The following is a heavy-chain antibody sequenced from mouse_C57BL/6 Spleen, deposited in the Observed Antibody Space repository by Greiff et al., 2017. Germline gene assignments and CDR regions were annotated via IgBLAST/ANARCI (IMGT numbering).Heavy chain of an antibody. D-gene: IGHD2-1*01. J-gene: IGHJ2*01. V-gene: IGHV1-55*01. CDR2: IYPGSGST. CDR1: GYTFTSYW. Sequence: VKLQQPGAELVKPGASVKMSCKASGYTFTSYWITWVKQRPGQGLEWIGDIYPGSGSTNYNEKFKSKATLTVDTSSSTAYMQLSSLTSEDSAVYYCARGTYGKEDFDYWGQGTTLTVSS. CDR3: ARGTYGKEDFDY.